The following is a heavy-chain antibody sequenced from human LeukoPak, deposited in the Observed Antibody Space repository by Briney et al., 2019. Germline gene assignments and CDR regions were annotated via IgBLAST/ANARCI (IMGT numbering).Heavy chain of an antibody. D-gene: IGHD7-27*01. J-gene: IGHJ4*02. CDR3: ARKGNWGHFDY. V-gene: IGHV4-59*01. CDR1: GDSISSYY. Sequence: SETLSLTCTVSGDSISSYYWSWIRQPPGKGLEWIGYIYYSGSTNYNPSPKSRVTISVDTSKNQFSLKLSSVTAADTAVYYCARKGNWGHFDYWGQGTLVTVSS. CDR2: IYYSGST.